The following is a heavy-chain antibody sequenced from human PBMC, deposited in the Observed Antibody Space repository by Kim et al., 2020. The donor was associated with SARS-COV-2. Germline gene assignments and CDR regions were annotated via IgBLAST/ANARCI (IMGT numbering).Heavy chain of an antibody. D-gene: IGHD3-22*01. Sequence: ASVKVSCKASGYTFTGYYMHWVRQAPGQGLEWMGWINPNSGGTNYAQKFQGWVTMTRDTSISTAYMELSRLRSDDTAVYYCARGYYYDSIPSLDYWGQGTLVTVSS. CDR3: ARGYYYDSIPSLDY. CDR2: INPNSGGT. J-gene: IGHJ4*02. CDR1: GYTFTGYY. V-gene: IGHV1-2*04.